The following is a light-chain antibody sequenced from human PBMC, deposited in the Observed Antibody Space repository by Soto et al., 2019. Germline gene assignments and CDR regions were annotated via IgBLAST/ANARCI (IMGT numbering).Light chain of an antibody. V-gene: IGKV3-15*01. CDR1: QGVSSN. J-gene: IGKJ4*02. CDR3: QQYHTWPST. Sequence: ILMTQSPASLSAATGDRVTISCRASQGVSSNLAWYQHKPGQAPKLLISGASSGASGVPSRFSGSGSGTEFTLTISRLQSEDFATYYCQQYHTWPSTFGEGTKVDIK. CDR2: GAS.